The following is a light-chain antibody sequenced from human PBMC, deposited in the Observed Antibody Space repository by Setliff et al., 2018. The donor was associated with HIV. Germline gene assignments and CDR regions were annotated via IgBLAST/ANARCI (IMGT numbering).Light chain of an antibody. CDR3: LLSYGSARV. V-gene: IGLV7-46*01. J-gene: IGLJ1*01. CDR1: TGAVTSGHY. CDR2: DAT. Sequence: QAVVTQESSLTVSPGGTISLTCVSSTGAVTSGHYPHWFQQKPGQVPRPLIYDATKRHSWTPSRFSGSLLRDKAALTLSNAQAEDEADYYCLLSYGSARVFGSGTKVTVL.